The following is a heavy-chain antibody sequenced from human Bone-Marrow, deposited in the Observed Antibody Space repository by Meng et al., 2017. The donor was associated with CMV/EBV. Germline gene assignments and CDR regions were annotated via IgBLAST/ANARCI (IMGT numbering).Heavy chain of an antibody. CDR1: GGSFSGYY. Sequence: GSLRLSCAVYGGSFSGYYWSWIRQPPGKGLEWIGEINHSGSTNYNPSLKSRVTISVDTSKNQFSLKLSSVTAADTAVYYCARAGRGRITIFDYWGQGTTVTVSS. J-gene: IGHJ4*03. CDR3: ARAGRGRITIFDY. D-gene: IGHD3-3*01. V-gene: IGHV4-34*01. CDR2: INHSGST.